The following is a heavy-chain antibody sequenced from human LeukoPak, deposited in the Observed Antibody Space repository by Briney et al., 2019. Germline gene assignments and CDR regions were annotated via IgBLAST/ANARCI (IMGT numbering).Heavy chain of an antibody. CDR2: ISSSSSYI. CDR3: ARSRGSGWLFDY. V-gene: IGHV3-21*01. Sequence: GGSLRLSCAASGFTFSSYSMNCVRQAPGKGLEWVSSISSSSSYIYYADSVKGRFTISRDNAKNSLYLQMNSLRAEDTAVYYCARSRGSGWLFDYWGQGTLVTVSS. CDR1: GFTFSSYS. D-gene: IGHD6-19*01. J-gene: IGHJ4*02.